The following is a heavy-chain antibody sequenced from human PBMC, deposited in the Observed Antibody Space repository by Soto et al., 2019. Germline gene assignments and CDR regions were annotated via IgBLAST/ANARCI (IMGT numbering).Heavy chain of an antibody. J-gene: IGHJ6*03. CDR1: GGSISSYY. V-gene: IGHV4-59*01. D-gene: IGHD2-15*01. CDR3: ARAGGCSGGSCYQTIYYYYYMDV. Sequence: QVQLQESGPGLVKPSETLSLTCTVSGGSISSYYWSWIRQPPGKGLEWIGYIYYSGSTNYNPSLNSRVTISVDTSKNQFSLKLSSVTAADTAVYYCARAGGCSGGSCYQTIYYYYYMDVWGKGTTVTVSS. CDR2: IYYSGST.